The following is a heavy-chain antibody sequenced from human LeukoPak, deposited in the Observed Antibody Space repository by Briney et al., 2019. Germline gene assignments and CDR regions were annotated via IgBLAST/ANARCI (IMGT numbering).Heavy chain of an antibody. CDR3: ARVRLYTLDY. J-gene: IGHJ4*02. V-gene: IGHV4-59*01. D-gene: IGHD3-16*02. CDR2: IYYSGST. Sequence: SETLSLACTVSGGSISSYYWSWIRQPPGKGLEWIGYIYYSGSTNYNPSLKSRVTISVDTSKNQFSLKLSSVTAADTAVYYCARVRLYTLDYWGQGTLVTVSS. CDR1: GGSISSYY.